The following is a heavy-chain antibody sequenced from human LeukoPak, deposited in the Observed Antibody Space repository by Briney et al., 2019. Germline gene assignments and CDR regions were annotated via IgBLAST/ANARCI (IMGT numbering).Heavy chain of an antibody. J-gene: IGHJ5*02. V-gene: IGHV1-2*02. CDR2: INPNSGGT. CDR1: GYTFTGYY. CDR3: ARIYCSSTSCENWFDP. Sequence: GASVKVSCKASGYTFTGYYMHWVRQAPGQGLEWMGWINPNSGGTNYAQKFQGRVTITRDTSIRPAYMELSRLRSDDTAGYYCARIYCSSTSCENWFDPWGQGTLVTVSS. D-gene: IGHD2-2*01.